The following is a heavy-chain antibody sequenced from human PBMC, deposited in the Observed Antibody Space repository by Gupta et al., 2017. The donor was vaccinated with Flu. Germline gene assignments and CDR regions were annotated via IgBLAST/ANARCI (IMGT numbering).Heavy chain of an antibody. CDR1: GFTFSSYE. J-gene: IGHJ4*02. D-gene: IGHD3-10*01. CDR3: ARADPTYYYGSGSYSTSYYFDY. V-gene: IGHV3-48*03. Sequence: EVQLVESGGGLVQPGGSLRLSCAASGFTFSSYEMNWVRQAPGKGLEWVSYISSSGSTIYYADSVKGRFTISRDNAKNSLYLQMNSLRAEDTAVYYCARADPTYYYGSGSYSTSYYFDYWGQGTLVTVSS. CDR2: ISSSGSTI.